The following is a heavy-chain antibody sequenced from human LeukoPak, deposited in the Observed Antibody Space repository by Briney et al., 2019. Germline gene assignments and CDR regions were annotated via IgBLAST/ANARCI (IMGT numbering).Heavy chain of an antibody. Sequence: PSETLSLTCAVYGGSLSAYYWTWIRQPPGKGLEWIGYIYYSGSTNYNPSLKSRVTISVDTSKNQFSLKLSSVTAADTAVYYCARSDCSGGSCYSYWGQGTLVTVSS. D-gene: IGHD2-15*01. V-gene: IGHV4-59*01. J-gene: IGHJ4*02. CDR1: GGSLSAYY. CDR3: ARSDCSGGSCYSY. CDR2: IYYSGST.